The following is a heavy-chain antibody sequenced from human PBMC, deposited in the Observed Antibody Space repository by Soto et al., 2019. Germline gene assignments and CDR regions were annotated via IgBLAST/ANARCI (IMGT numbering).Heavy chain of an antibody. Sequence: QVQLVQSGAEVKKPGASVKVSCKASGYTFTSYGISWVRQAPGQGLEWMGWISAYNGNTNYAQKLQGRVTMTTDTSKSTAYMELRSLRSDDTPVYYCASNYLYYYGSGNTNYYGMDVWGQGTTVTVSS. D-gene: IGHD3-10*01. CDR2: ISAYNGNT. CDR1: GYTFTSYG. V-gene: IGHV1-18*01. CDR3: ASNYLYYYGSGNTNYYGMDV. J-gene: IGHJ6*02.